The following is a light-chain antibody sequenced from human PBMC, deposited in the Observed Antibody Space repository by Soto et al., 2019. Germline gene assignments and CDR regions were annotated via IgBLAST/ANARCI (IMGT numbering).Light chain of an antibody. CDR2: DVS. CDR3: CSYAGSYTFGV. CDR1: SSDVGGYNY. V-gene: IGLV2-11*01. J-gene: IGLJ1*01. Sequence: QSALTQPRSVSGSPGQSVTISCTGTSSDVGGYNYVSWYQQHPGKAPTLMIYDVSKRPSGVPDRFSGSKSGNTASLTISGLQAEDEADYDCCSYAGSYTFGVFVTGTKVTVL.